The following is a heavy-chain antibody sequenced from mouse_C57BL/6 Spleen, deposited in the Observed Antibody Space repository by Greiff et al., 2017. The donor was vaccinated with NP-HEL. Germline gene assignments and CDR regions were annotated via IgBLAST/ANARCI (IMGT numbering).Heavy chain of an antibody. D-gene: IGHD2-5*01. Sequence: QVQLKQPGAELVKPGASVKLSCKASGYTFTSYWMHWVKQRPGRGLEWIGRIDPNSGGTKYNEKFKSKATLTVDKPSSTAYMQLSSLTSEDSAVYYCARDYSKRGYFDVWGTGTTVTVSS. V-gene: IGHV1-72*01. J-gene: IGHJ1*03. CDR1: GYTFTSYW. CDR3: ARDYSKRGYFDV. CDR2: IDPNSGGT.